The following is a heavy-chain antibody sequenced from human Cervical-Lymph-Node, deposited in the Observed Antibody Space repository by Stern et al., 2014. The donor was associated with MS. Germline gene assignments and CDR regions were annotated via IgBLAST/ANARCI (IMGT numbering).Heavy chain of an antibody. CDR2: IHPSGGST. Sequence: VQLVQSGAEVKKPGASVKVSCKASGYTFTYYYMHWVRQAPGQGLEWMGLIHPSGGSTTYAQKFQGRVTLTRDTSTSTVYMELSSVRSDDTAVYYCARSIREYAYGCDYWGQGTLVTVSS. D-gene: IGHD3-16*01. J-gene: IGHJ4*02. CDR3: ARSIREYAYGCDY. V-gene: IGHV1-46*01. CDR1: GYTFTYYY.